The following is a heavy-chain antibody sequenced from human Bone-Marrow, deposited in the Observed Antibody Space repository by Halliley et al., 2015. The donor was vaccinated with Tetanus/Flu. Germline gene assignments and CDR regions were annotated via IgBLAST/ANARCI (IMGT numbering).Heavy chain of an antibody. CDR3: ARHFPGGAYDI. D-gene: IGHD3-16*01. CDR1: GDSISSYF. CDR2: ISYSGST. V-gene: IGHV4-59*08. Sequence: LRLSCTVSGDSISSYFCSRIRQPPGKGLEWIGYISYSGSTNYNPSLKSRVTISVDTSKNQFSLKLTSVSAADTAVYYCARHFPGGAYDIWGQGTMVTVSS. J-gene: IGHJ3*02.